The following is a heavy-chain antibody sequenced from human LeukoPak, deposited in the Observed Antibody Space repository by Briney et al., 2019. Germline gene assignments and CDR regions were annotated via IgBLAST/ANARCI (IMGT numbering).Heavy chain of an antibody. CDR3: ARLKLGYWYFDL. Sequence: GGSLRLSCAASGFTFSSYWMSWVRQAPGKGLEWVANIKQDGSEKYYVDSVKGRFTISRDNAKNSLYLHTHSLSAEDTAIYYCARLKLGYWYFDLWGRGTLLTVSS. J-gene: IGHJ2*01. D-gene: IGHD7-27*01. CDR1: GFTFSSYW. CDR2: IKQDGSEK. V-gene: IGHV3-7*03.